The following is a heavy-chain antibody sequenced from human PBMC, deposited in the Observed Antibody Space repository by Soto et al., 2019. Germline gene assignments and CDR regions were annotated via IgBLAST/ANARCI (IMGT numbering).Heavy chain of an antibody. CDR1: GCSFTSYW. Sequence: PGESLTISCKGSGCSFTSYWIGWVRQMPGKGLEWMGIIYPGYSDTRYSPSFQGQVTISADKSISTAYLQWSSLKASDTAMYYCARLETSSSVPRGAFDIWGQGTMVTVSS. V-gene: IGHV5-51*01. D-gene: IGHD6-19*01. CDR3: ARLETSSSVPRGAFDI. J-gene: IGHJ3*02. CDR2: IYPGYSDT.